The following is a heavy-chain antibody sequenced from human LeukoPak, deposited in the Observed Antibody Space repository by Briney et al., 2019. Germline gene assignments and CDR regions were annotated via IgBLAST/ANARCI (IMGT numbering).Heavy chain of an antibody. J-gene: IGHJ6*02. CDR1: GGSISSYY. V-gene: IGHV4-59*12. CDR3: ARGVLLWFGDQGAANYYYYGMDV. Sequence: PSETLSLTCTVSGGSISSYYWSWIRQPPGKGLEWIGYIYYSGSTNYNPSLKSRVTISVDTSKNQFSLKLSSVTAADTAVYYCARGVLLWFGDQGAANYYYYGMDVWGQGTTVTVSS. CDR2: IYYSGST. D-gene: IGHD3-10*01.